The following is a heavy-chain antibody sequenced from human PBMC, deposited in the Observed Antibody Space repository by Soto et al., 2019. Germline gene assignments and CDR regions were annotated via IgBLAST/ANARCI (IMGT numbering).Heavy chain of an antibody. CDR3: AKPIRGIAARPSYGMDV. CDR2: ISYDGSNK. D-gene: IGHD6-6*01. V-gene: IGHV3-30*18. CDR1: GFTFSSYG. J-gene: IGHJ6*02. Sequence: GGSLRLSCAASGFTFSSYGMHWVRQAPGKGLEWVAVISYDGSNKYYADSVKGRFTISRDNSKNTLYLQMNSLRAEDTAVYYCAKPIRGIAARPSYGMDVWGQGTKVTVSS.